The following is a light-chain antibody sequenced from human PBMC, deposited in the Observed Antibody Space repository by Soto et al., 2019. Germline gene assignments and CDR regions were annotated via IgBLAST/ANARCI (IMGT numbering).Light chain of an antibody. Sequence: QSALTQPASVSGSPGQSITISCTGTSSDVGGYNYVSWYQQHPGKPPKLMIYDVSNRPSGVSNRFSGSKSGNTASLTISGLQAEDEADYYCSSYTSSSSSVVFGGRTKLTVL. CDR3: SSYTSSSSSVV. J-gene: IGLJ2*01. CDR1: SSDVGGYNY. V-gene: IGLV2-14*01. CDR2: DVS.